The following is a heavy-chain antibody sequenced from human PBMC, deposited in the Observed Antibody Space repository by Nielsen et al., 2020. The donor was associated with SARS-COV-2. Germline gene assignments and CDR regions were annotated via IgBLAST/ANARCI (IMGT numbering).Heavy chain of an antibody. CDR2: IWYDGSNK. D-gene: IGHD6-19*01. V-gene: IGHV3-33*01. CDR3: ARDDGSGCDY. Sequence: GESLTISCAASGFTFSSYGMPWVRQAPGKGLEWVAVIWYDGSNKYYADSVKGRFTISRDNSKNTLYLQMNSLRAEDTAVYYCARDDGSGCDYWGQGTLVTVSS. CDR1: GFTFSSYG. J-gene: IGHJ4*02.